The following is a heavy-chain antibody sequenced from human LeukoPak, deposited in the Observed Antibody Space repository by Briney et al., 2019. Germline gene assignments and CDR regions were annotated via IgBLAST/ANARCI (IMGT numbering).Heavy chain of an antibody. CDR3: ARDRNPGYCSGGSCYLGNWFDP. CDR1: GYSISSGYY. V-gene: IGHV4-38-2*02. J-gene: IGHJ5*02. D-gene: IGHD2-15*01. Sequence: SETLSLTCTVSGYSISSGYYWGWIRQPPGKGLEWIGSIYYSGSTYYNPSLKSRVTISVDTSKNQFSLKLSSVTAADTAVYYCARDRNPGYCSGGSCYLGNWFDPWGQGTLVTVSS. CDR2: IYYSGST.